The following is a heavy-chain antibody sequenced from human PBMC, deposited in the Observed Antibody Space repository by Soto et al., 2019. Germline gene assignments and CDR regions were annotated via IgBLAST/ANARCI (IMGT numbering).Heavy chain of an antibody. CDR3: ARDRITTRGDAFDL. CDR2: IIPIPDMT. Sequence: SVKVSCNAPGGTFSTYIISWVRQTPGQGLEWMGRIIPIPDMTNYAQKFQGRVTVTADRSTSTAYMELTSLKSEDTAVYYCARDRITTRGDAFDLWGQGTMVTVSS. CDR1: GGTFSTYI. J-gene: IGHJ3*01. V-gene: IGHV1-69*04. D-gene: IGHD3-3*01.